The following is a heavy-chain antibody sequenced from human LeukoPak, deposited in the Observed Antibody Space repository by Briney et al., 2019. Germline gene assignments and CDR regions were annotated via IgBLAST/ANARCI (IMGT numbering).Heavy chain of an antibody. CDR1: SGSISSGSYY. CDR3: AREGFNREIDI. CDR2: IYTSGST. V-gene: IGHV4-61*02. J-gene: IGHJ3*02. Sequence: SETLSLTCTVSSGSISSGSYYWSWIRQPAGKGLEWIGRIYTSGSTNYNPSLKSRVTISVDTSKNQFSLKLSSVTAADTAVYYCAREGFNREIDIWGQGTMVTVSS. D-gene: IGHD1-26*01.